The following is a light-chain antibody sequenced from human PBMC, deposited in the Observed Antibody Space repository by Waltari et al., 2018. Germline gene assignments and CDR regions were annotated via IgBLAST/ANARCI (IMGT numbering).Light chain of an antibody. CDR1: QSVCRS. CDR3: QHYVALPAT. Sequence: SCRASQSVCRSLAWYQQKPGQAPGLLIFGASNRATGIPDRFSGSGSGTDFSLTISRLEPEDFAVYYCQHYVALPATFGQGTKVEIK. J-gene: IGKJ1*01. V-gene: IGKV3-20*01. CDR2: GAS.